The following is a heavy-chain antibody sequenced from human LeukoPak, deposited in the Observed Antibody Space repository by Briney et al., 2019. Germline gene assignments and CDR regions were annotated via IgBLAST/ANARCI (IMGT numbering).Heavy chain of an antibody. D-gene: IGHD1/OR15-1a*01. CDR3: AARGGNIPPHSFDY. J-gene: IGHJ4*02. V-gene: IGHV4-34*01. CDR2: INHSGST. CDR1: GRPFSGYY. Sequence: SETLSLTCAVYGRPFSGYYWSWIRQPPGKGLEWIGEINHSGSTNYNPSLKSRVTISVDTSKNQFSLKLSSVTAADTAVYYCAARGGNIPPHSFDYWGQGTLVTVSS.